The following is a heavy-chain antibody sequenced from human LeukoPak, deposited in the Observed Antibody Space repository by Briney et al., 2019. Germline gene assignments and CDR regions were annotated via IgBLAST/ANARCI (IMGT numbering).Heavy chain of an antibody. CDR2: IWYDGSNK. Sequence: GGSLRLSCAASGFTFSSYGMHWVRQAPGKGLEWVAVIWYDGSNKYYADSVKGRFTISRDNSKNTLYLQMNSLRAEDTAVYYCVRDLYGSGSYFDPWGQGTLVTVSS. V-gene: IGHV3-33*01. D-gene: IGHD3-10*01. J-gene: IGHJ5*02. CDR1: GFTFSSYG. CDR3: VRDLYGSGSYFDP.